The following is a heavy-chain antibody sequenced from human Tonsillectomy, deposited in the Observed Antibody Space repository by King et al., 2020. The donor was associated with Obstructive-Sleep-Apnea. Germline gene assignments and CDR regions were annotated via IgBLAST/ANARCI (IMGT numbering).Heavy chain of an antibody. J-gene: IGHJ6*02. Sequence: EVQLVESGAEVKKPGESLKISCKGSGYSFTSYWIGWVRQMPGKGLEWMGIIYPGDPDTRYSPSFQGQVTISADKSISTAYLQWSSLKASDTAMYYCARRNHYYDSSGYYLYGMDVWGQGTTVTVSS. D-gene: IGHD3-22*01. V-gene: IGHV5-51*01. CDR2: IYPGDPDT. CDR3: ARRNHYYDSSGYYLYGMDV. CDR1: GYSFTSYW.